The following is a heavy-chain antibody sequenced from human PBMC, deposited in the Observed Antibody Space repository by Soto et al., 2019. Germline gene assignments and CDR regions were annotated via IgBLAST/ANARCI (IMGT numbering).Heavy chain of an antibody. Sequence: ASVKVSCKASGYIFASYAISWMRQAPGQGLEWMGWISAYNGNTNYAQKLQGRVTMTTDTSTNTAYMELRSLRSDDTAVYYCARDPPPPDYWGQGTLVTVS. CDR2: ISAYNGNT. CDR3: ARDPPPPDY. CDR1: GYIFASYA. V-gene: IGHV1-18*01. J-gene: IGHJ4*02.